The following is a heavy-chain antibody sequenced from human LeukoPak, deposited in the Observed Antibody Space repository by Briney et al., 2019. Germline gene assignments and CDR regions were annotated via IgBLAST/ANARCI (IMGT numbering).Heavy chain of an antibody. CDR1: GFTFNGFW. D-gene: IGHD4-17*01. CDR3: TRDALYGDPSYYYMDV. J-gene: IGHJ6*03. V-gene: IGHV3-7*01. CDR2: IKQDGSDI. Sequence: GGSLRLSCAASGFTFNGFWMSWVRQAPGKGLEWVANIKQDGSDIYYMGSVRGRFTISRDNAMNSLYLQMNSLRAEDTAVYYCTRDALYGDPSYYYMDVWGKGTPVTVSS.